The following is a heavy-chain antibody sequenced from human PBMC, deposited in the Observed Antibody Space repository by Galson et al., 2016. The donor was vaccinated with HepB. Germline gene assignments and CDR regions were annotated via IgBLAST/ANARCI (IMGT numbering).Heavy chain of an antibody. D-gene: IGHD5-18*01. Sequence: SETLSLTCTVSGDPISPHFWSWIRQPPGKGLEWIGYMSYRGNTNYSVSLTSRVTISLDTSDKQFSLKLNSVTAADTAVYYCARGFGYHAFDFWGQGTTVTVSS. J-gene: IGHJ3*01. CDR1: GDPISPHF. CDR2: MSYRGNT. CDR3: ARGFGYHAFDF. V-gene: IGHV4-59*11.